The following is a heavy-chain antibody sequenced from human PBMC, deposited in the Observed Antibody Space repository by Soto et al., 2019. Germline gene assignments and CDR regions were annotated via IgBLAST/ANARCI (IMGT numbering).Heavy chain of an antibody. J-gene: IGHJ6*02. D-gene: IGHD2-15*01. V-gene: IGHV3-23*01. Sequence: GGSLRLSCAASGFTFSSYAMSWVRQAPGKGLEWVSAISGSGGSTYYADSVKGRFTISRDNSKNTLYLQMNSLRAEDTAVYYCAKDLCETHCSGGSCYCGYYYYGMDVWGQGTTVTVSS. CDR2: ISGSGGST. CDR1: GFTFSSYA. CDR3: AKDLCETHCSGGSCYCGYYYYGMDV.